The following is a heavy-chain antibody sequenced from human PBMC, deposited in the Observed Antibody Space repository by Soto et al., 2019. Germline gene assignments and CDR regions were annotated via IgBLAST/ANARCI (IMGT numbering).Heavy chain of an antibody. D-gene: IGHD5-12*01. V-gene: IGHV4-61*01. J-gene: IGHJ4*01. CDR1: GGSVSSGSYY. CDR3: ARGGFRGDGYNYYFVY. CDR2: IYYSGST. Sequence: SETLSLTCTVSGGSVSSGSYYWSWIRQPPGKGLEWIGYIYYSGSTNYNPSLKSRVTISVDTSKNQFSLKLSSVTAADTAVYYCARGGFRGDGYNYYFVYWGHGTLVTDSS.